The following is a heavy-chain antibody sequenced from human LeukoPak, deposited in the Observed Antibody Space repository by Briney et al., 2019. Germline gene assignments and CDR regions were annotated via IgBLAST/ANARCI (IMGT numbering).Heavy chain of an antibody. CDR1: GGSISSYC. V-gene: IGHV4-59*01. CDR3: ASQSWDSSGYYFDY. CDR2: IYYSGST. D-gene: IGHD3-22*01. Sequence: PSETLSLTCTVSGGSISSYCWSWIRQPPGKGLEWIGYIYYSGSTNYNPSLKSRVTISVETSKNQFSLKLSSVTAADTAVYYCASQSWDSSGYYFDYWGQGTLVTVSS. J-gene: IGHJ4*02.